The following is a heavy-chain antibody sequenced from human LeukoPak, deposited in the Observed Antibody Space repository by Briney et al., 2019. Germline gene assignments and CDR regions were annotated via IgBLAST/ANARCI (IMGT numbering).Heavy chain of an antibody. CDR1: GSIFTSYW. J-gene: IGHJ4*02. V-gene: IGHV5-10-1*01. CDR3: ARRRASGFDY. CDR2: IDPSDSYT. D-gene: IGHD3-10*01. Sequence: GESLKISCEGSGSIFTSYWISWVRQMPGKGLEWMGRIDPSDSYTNYSPSFKGHVTISADKSINTAYLQWSSLKASDTAMYYCARRRASGFDYWGQGTLVTVSS.